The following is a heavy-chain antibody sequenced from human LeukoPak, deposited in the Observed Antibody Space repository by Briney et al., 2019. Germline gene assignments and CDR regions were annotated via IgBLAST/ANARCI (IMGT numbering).Heavy chain of an antibody. CDR2: IEQGGSEK. V-gene: IGHV3-7*01. J-gene: IGHJ5*02. CDR1: GFTFSSYW. CDR3: ARDRYSSIAGWFDP. D-gene: IGHD6-13*01. Sequence: GGSLRLSCAASGFTFSSYWMSWVRQAPGKGLEWVANIEQGGSEKYYVDSVKGRFTISRDNAKNSLYLQMNSLRAEDTAVYYCARDRYSSIAGWFDPWGQGTLVTVSS.